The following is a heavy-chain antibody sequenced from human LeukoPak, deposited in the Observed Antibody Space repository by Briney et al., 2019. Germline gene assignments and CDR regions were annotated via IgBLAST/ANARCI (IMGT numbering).Heavy chain of an antibody. J-gene: IGHJ6*03. V-gene: IGHV3-33*06. CDR1: GFTFSSYG. D-gene: IGHD2-15*01. CDR3: AKSAGGLRVPYYMDV. CDR2: IWYDGSNK. Sequence: PGGSLRLSCAASGFTFSSYGMHWVRQAPGKGLEWVAVIWYDGSNKYYADSVKGRFTISRDNSKNTLYLQMNSLRAEDTAVYYCAKSAGGLRVPYYMDVWGKGTTVTVSS.